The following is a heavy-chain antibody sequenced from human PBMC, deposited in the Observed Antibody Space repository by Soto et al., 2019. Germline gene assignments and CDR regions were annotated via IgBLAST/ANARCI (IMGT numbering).Heavy chain of an antibody. D-gene: IGHD2-8*02. CDR2: INHSGST. V-gene: IGHV4-34*01. J-gene: IGHJ4*02. CDR1: DGSFSGYS. Sequence: QVQLQQWGAGLLKPSETLSLTCAVYDGSFSGYSWTWIRQPPGTGLEWIGEINHSGSTNYNPSLKSRVTIPVDTSKNQFSLKLTSVTAADTAVYYCARDKITGLFDYWGQGTLVTVSS. CDR3: ARDKITGLFDY.